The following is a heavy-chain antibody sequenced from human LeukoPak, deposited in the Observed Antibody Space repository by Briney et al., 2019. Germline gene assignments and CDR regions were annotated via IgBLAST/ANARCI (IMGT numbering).Heavy chain of an antibody. V-gene: IGHV3-74*01. CDR3: ASLTIFGV. Sequence: GGSLRLSYAASGFTFSRYWMHWVRQAPGKGRVCVSRINSDGSNTKYAVSVKSRITISRDNTKNTVYLQMDSLRAEDTAVYYCASLTIFGVGGQATLVTVSS. D-gene: IGHD3-3*01. CDR2: INSDGSNT. J-gene: IGHJ4*02. CDR1: GFTFSRYW.